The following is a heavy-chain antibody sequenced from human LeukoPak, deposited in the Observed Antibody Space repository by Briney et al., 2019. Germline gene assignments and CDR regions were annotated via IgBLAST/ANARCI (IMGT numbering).Heavy chain of an antibody. Sequence: GGSLRLSXAASGFTFSSYSMNWVRQAPGKGLEWVSSISSSSNYIYYADSVKGRFTISRDNAKNSLYLQMNSLRAEDTAVYYCARDQRLGAFDIWGQGTMVTVSS. V-gene: IGHV3-21*01. J-gene: IGHJ3*02. CDR1: GFTFSSYS. CDR2: ISSSSNYI. CDR3: ARDQRLGAFDI. D-gene: IGHD3-16*01.